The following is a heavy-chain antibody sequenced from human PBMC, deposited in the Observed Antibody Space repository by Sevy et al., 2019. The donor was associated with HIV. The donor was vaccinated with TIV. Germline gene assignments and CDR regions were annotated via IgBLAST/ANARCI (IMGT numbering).Heavy chain of an antibody. CDR1: GFTVSSNY. Sequence: GGSLRLSCAASGFTVSSNYMSWVRQAPGKGLEWVSVIYSGGSTYYADSVKGRFTISRDNSKNTLYLQMNSLRAEETAVYYCARAPRSIVGATYYYYGMDVWGQGTTVTVSS. J-gene: IGHJ6*02. CDR2: IYSGGST. D-gene: IGHD1-26*01. CDR3: ARAPRSIVGATYYYYGMDV. V-gene: IGHV3-53*01.